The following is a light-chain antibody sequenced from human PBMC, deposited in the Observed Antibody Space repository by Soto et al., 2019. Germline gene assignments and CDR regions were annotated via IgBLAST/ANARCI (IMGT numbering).Light chain of an antibody. CDR1: TGAVTTGHY. CDR3: LLSYRGVGV. Sequence: QAVVTQEPSLTVSPGGTVTLTYGSNTGAVTTGHYPYWFQQKPGQAPRTLIYDTNNKHSWTPARFSGSLLGGKAALTLSGAQPEDEADYYCLLSYRGVGVFGGGTKLTVL. CDR2: DTN. V-gene: IGLV7-46*01. J-gene: IGLJ2*01.